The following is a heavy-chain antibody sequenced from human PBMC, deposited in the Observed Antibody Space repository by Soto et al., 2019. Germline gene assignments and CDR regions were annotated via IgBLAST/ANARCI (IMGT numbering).Heavy chain of an antibody. Sequence: GESLNISCKGSGYSFTSYWIGLVRQMPGKGLEWMGIIYPGDSDTRYSPSFQGQVTISADKSISTAYLQWSSLKASDTAMYYCAKIGLGPAAMPGWFDPWGQGTLVTVSS. CDR2: IYPGDSDT. D-gene: IGHD2-2*01. CDR3: AKIGLGPAAMPGWFDP. V-gene: IGHV5-51*01. J-gene: IGHJ5*02. CDR1: GYSFTSYW.